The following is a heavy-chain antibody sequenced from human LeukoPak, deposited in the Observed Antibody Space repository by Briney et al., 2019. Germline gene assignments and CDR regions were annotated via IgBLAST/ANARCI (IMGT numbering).Heavy chain of an antibody. J-gene: IGHJ5*02. CDR3: ARTGSSWQNNWFDP. CDR2: ISAYNGNT. Sequence: ASVKVSCKASGYTFTSYGISWVRQAPGQGLEWMGWISAYNGNTNYAQKLQGRVTMTTDTPTSTAYMELRSLRSDDTAVYYCARTGSSWQNNWFDPWGQGTLVTVSS. V-gene: IGHV1-18*01. CDR1: GYTFTSYG. D-gene: IGHD6-13*01.